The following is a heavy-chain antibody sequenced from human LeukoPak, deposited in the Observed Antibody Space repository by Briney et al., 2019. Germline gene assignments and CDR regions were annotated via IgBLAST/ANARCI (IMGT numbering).Heavy chain of an antibody. CDR2: IYYSGST. Sequence: SETLSLTCTVSGGSISSGDYYWSWIRQPPGKGLEWIGYIYYSGSTYYNPSLKSRVTISVDTSKNQFSLKLSSVTAADTAVYYCARDYYDSSGYYYIDDWYFDLWGRGTLVTVSS. J-gene: IGHJ2*01. CDR1: GGSISSGDYY. V-gene: IGHV4-30-4*02. CDR3: ARDYYDSSGYYYIDDWYFDL. D-gene: IGHD3-22*01.